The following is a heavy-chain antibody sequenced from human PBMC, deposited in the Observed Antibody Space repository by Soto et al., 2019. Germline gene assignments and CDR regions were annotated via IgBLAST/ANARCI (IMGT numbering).Heavy chain of an antibody. CDR3: XXYXXXXXXXXXXXXXXDV. D-gene: IGHD3-10*01. CDR1: GGSISSSSYY. Sequence: QLQLQESGPGLVKPSETLSLTCTVSGGSISSSSYYWGWIRQPPGKGLEWIGSIYYSGRTYYNPSLKSLVTISVDTSKNQFSLKLSSVTAADTAXXXXXXYXXXXXXXXXXXXXXDVXGXGTTVTVSS. J-gene: IGHJ6*01. V-gene: IGHV4-39*01. CDR2: IYYSGRT.